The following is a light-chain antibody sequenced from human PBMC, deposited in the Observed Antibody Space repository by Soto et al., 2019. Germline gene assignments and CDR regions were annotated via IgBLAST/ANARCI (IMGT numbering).Light chain of an antibody. CDR2: AAS. CDR1: QVISNY. Sequence: DIHMTQSPSSLSASVVDRVTITCRASQVISNYLAWYQQKPGKVPKLLIYAASTLQSGVPSRFSGSGSGTDFTLTISSLQPEDVATYYCQKYKRAPRTFGQGTKVEIK. J-gene: IGKJ1*01. V-gene: IGKV1-27*01. CDR3: QKYKRAPRT.